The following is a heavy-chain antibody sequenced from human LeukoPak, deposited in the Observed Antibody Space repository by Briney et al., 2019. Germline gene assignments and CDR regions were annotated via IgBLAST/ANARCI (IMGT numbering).Heavy chain of an antibody. CDR1: GGSISSYY. CDR3: ARVGGYYDSSGYYYHAFDI. V-gene: IGHV4-59*01. CDR2: IYYSGST. D-gene: IGHD3-22*01. Sequence: SETLSLTCTVSGGSISSYYWSWIRQPPGKGLEWLGYIYYSGSTNYNPSLKSRVTISVDTSKNQFSLKLSSVTAADTAVYYCARVGGYYDSSGYYYHAFDIWGQGTMVTVSS. J-gene: IGHJ3*02.